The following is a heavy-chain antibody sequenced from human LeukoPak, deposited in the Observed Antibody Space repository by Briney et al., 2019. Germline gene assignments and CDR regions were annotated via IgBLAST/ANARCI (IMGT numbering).Heavy chain of an antibody. CDR3: ARVRGLTVTTLYYYYYFMDV. D-gene: IGHD4-11*01. V-gene: IGHV1-69*05. J-gene: IGHJ6*03. Sequence: PVKVSCKAPGGTFSSYAISWVRQAPGQGLEWMGGIIPIFGTANYAQKFQGRVTITTDESTSTAYMELSSLRSEDTAVYYCARVRGLTVTTLYYYYYFMDVWGKGTTVTVSS. CDR2: IIPIFGTA. CDR1: GGTFSSYA.